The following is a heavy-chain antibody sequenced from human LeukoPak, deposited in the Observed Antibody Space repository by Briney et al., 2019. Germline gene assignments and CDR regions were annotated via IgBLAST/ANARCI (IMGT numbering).Heavy chain of an antibody. J-gene: IGHJ6*03. CDR3: ARDRLSYDILTGPYYYYMDV. D-gene: IGHD3-9*01. Sequence: SETLSLTCTVSGGSISSSSYYWGWIRQPPGKGLEWIGSIYYSGSTYYNPSLKSRVTISVDTSKNQFSLKLSSVTAADTAVYYCARDRLSYDILTGPYYYYMDVWGKGTTVTISS. V-gene: IGHV4-39*07. CDR1: GGSISSSSYY. CDR2: IYYSGST.